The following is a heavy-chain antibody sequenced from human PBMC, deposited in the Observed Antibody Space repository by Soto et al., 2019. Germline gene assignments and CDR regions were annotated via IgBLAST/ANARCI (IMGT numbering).Heavy chain of an antibody. CDR2: FNSESTNT. V-gene: IGHV1-3*01. D-gene: IGHD2-15*01. CDR3: ATLKGPTMLLYFDY. CDR1: GYTFSKYT. J-gene: IGHJ4*02. Sequence: ASVKVSCKASGYTFSKYTLYWVRQTPGQGLEWMGGFNSESTNTIYSQKFQGRVTITGDTSTVTAYMDLSSLRSEDTAVYYCATLKGPTMLLYFDYWGQGTLVTVSS.